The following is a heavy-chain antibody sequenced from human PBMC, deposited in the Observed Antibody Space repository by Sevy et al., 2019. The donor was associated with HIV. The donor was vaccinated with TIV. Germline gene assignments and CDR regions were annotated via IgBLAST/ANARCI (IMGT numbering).Heavy chain of an antibody. CDR2: ISYDGSNK. CDR3: AKVKSSWYSDPYYFDY. CDR1: GFTFSSYG. D-gene: IGHD6-13*01. Sequence: GGSLRLSCAASGFTFSSYGMHWVRQAPGKGLEWVAVISYDGSNKYYADSVKGRFTISRDNSKNTLYLQMNSLRAEDTAVCYCAKVKSSWYSDPYYFDYWGQGTLVTVSS. V-gene: IGHV3-30*18. J-gene: IGHJ4*02.